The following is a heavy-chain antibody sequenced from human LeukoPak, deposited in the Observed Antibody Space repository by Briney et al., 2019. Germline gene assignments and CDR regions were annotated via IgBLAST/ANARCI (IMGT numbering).Heavy chain of an antibody. V-gene: IGHV4-39*01. CDR2: IYYSGST. Sequence: SETLSLTCTVSGGSISSSSYYWGWIRQPPGKGLEWIGSIYYSGSTYYNPSLKSRVTISVDTSKNQFSLKLSSVTAADTAVYYCARLHGGVPNNWFDPWGQGTLVTVSS. CDR1: GGSISSSSYY. D-gene: IGHD3-16*01. CDR3: ARLHGGVPNNWFDP. J-gene: IGHJ5*02.